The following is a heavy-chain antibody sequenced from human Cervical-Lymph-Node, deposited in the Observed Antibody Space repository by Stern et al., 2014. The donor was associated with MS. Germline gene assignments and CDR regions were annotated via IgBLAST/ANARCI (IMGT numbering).Heavy chain of an antibody. CDR3: TTGGGPFDY. D-gene: IGHD2-15*01. Sequence: EVQLVESGGGFVKPGGSLRLSCAASGFTFNSAWMSWVRQAPGKGLEWVGHINRKTDGGTTDYAAPVKGRFTISRDDSKNTLYLQMNSLKTEDTAEYYCTTGGGPFDYWGQGTLVTVSS. V-gene: IGHV3-15*01. CDR1: GFTFNSAW. CDR2: INRKTDGGTT. J-gene: IGHJ4*02.